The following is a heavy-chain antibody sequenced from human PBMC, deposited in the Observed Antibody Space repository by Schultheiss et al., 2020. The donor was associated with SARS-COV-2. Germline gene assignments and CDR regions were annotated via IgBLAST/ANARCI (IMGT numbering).Heavy chain of an antibody. D-gene: IGHD6-6*01. CDR1: GGTFSSYA. J-gene: IGHJ5*01. CDR3: ARRDIWAALDS. V-gene: IGHV1-18*01. Sequence: ALVKVSCKASGGTFSSYAISWVRQAPGQGLEWMGWISVYNGNTKYAQKFQGRVTMTTDTSTSTAYMELRSLRSDDTAVYYCARRDIWAALDSWGQGTLVTVSS. CDR2: ISVYNGNT.